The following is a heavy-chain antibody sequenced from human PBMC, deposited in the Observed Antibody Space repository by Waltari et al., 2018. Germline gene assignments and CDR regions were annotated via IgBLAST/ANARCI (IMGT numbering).Heavy chain of an antibody. Sequence: QVQLQQWGAGLLKPSETLSLTCAVYGGSFSGYYCSWIRQPPGKGREWIGEINHSGSTNSNPSLKSRVTISVDTSKNQFSLKLSSVTAADTAVYYCARGRVRVWGQGTLVTVSS. V-gene: IGHV4-34*01. CDR1: GGSFSGYY. J-gene: IGHJ4*02. CDR2: INHSGST. CDR3: ARGRVRV.